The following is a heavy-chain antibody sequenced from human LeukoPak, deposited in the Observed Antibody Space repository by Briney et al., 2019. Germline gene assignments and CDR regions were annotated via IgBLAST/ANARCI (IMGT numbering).Heavy chain of an antibody. D-gene: IGHD1-1*01. J-gene: IGHJ4*02. CDR3: VPTPEAYSSNWNV. CDR1: GYTFTSYD. V-gene: IGHV1-8*01. Sequence: ASVKVSCKASGYTFTSYDINWVRQATGQGPEWMGWMNPSSGNTGFAQRFQGRVTMTRDTSISTAYMEVSRLRSDDTAVYYCVPTPEAYSSNWNVWGPGTLVTVSS. CDR2: MNPSSGNT.